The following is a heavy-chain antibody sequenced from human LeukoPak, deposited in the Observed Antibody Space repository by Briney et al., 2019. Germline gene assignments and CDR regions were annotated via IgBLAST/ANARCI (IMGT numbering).Heavy chain of an antibody. CDR1: GFTFSSYA. J-gene: IGHJ4*02. V-gene: IGHV3-30*04. D-gene: IGHD5-12*01. CDR2: ISYDGSNK. CDR3: ARDPPNYIVATTADDY. Sequence: GGSLRPSCAASGFTFSSYAMHWVRQAPGKGLEWVAVISYDGSNKYYADSVKGRFTISRGNSKNTLYLQMNSLRAEDTAVYYCARDPPNYIVATTADDYWGQGTLVTVSS.